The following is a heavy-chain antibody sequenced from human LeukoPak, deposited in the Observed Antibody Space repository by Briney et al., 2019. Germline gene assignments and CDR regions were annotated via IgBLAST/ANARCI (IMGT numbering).Heavy chain of an antibody. CDR1: GGSISNYY. V-gene: IGHV4-59*08. Sequence: PSETLSLTCIVSGGSISNYYWNWIRQPPGKGLEWIGYIDYSGSTNYNPSLKSRVTISVDTSKNQFSLNLGSVTAADTAIYYCARRVLMSSTGVPDTWLDPWGQGTLVTVSS. CDR2: IDYSGST. J-gene: IGHJ5*02. CDR3: ARRVLMSSTGVPDTWLDP. D-gene: IGHD2-8*01.